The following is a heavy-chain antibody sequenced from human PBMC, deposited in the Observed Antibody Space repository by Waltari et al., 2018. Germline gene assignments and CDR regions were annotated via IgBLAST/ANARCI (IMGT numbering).Heavy chain of an antibody. CDR3: ARDYCDRTNCHGMDV. CDR2: ISYNERNI. J-gene: IGHJ6*02. D-gene: IGHD3-22*01. V-gene: IGHV3-30*04. CDR1: EFPFRSYA. Sequence: VQLVESGGGVVQPWWFLRLSCVASEFPFRSYAMHWVRQAPGKGLEWVAVISYNERNIYYVDSVKGRFIISRDNSRKRLYLQMNSLRTEDTAVYYCARDYCDRTNCHGMDVWGQGTTVTVSS.